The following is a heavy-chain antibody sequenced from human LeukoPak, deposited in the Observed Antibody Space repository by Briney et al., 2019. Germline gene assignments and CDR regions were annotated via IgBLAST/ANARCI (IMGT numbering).Heavy chain of an antibody. Sequence: EVSLRLSCAASGFTVSNYAMSWVRRAPGKGLEWVSAISASGGRTEYTDSGKGRFTISRDSSKNTLHLQMNSLRVEDTAVYYCAKGTYSDHPHYMDVWGKGTTVTVSS. J-gene: IGHJ6*03. D-gene: IGHD4-17*01. CDR2: ISASGGRT. CDR3: AKGTYSDHPHYMDV. V-gene: IGHV3-23*01. CDR1: GFTVSNYA.